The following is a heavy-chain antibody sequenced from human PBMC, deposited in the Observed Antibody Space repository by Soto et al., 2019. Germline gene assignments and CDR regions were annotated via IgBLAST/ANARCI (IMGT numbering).Heavy chain of an antibody. CDR3: ARHKRDGDTARDGIYYFDY. D-gene: IGHD5-18*01. CDR1: GGSISSSSYY. CDR2: FYYSGST. J-gene: IGHJ4*02. Sequence: PSETLSLTCTVSGGSISSSSYYWGWIRQPPGKGLEWIGSFYYSGSTYYNPSLKSRVTISVDTSENQFSLKLSSVTAADTAVYYGARHKRDGDTARDGIYYFDYWGQGTLVTLS. V-gene: IGHV4-39*01.